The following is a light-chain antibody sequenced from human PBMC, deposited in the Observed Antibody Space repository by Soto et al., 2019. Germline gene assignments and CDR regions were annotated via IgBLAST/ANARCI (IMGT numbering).Light chain of an antibody. V-gene: IGKV3-15*01. CDR2: GAS. Sequence: EIVMTQSPVTLSVYPGGRATLSCRSSQSISDTLAWYQQKPGQAPRLLIHGASTRAPGFPARFSGSGSGTDFTLTISSLQSEDFAVYYCQQRSNSPPWITFGQGTRLAIK. CDR3: QQRSNSPPWIT. CDR1: QSISDT. J-gene: IGKJ5*01.